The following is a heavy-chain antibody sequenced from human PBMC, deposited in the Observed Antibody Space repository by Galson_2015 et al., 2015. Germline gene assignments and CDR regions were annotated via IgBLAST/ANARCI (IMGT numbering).Heavy chain of an antibody. V-gene: IGHV3-73*01. CDR3: TRWGSGDTPLPLDY. CDR2: IRSTTDSYAT. CDR1: GFSFSGSA. Sequence: SLRLSCAASGFSFSGSAVHWVRQASGKGLEWVGRIRSTTDSYATAYAASVKDRFTISRDDSKNTAYLQMYSLKTEDTAVYYCTRWGSGDTPLPLDYWGQGTLVTVSS. J-gene: IGHJ4*02. D-gene: IGHD3-10*01.